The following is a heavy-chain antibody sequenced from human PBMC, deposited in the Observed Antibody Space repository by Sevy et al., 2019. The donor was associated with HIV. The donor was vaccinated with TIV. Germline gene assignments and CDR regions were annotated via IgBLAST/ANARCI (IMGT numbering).Heavy chain of an antibody. V-gene: IGHV4-59*08. J-gene: IGHJ4*02. Sequence: SDTLSLTCTVSGGSITSLYWNWIRQPPGKGLEWIANIYYNGHINYNPSLKSRVTLSLDTSKNQFSLRLSSVTAADTAMYYCAGENAWGRGYSWGQGTLVTVSS. D-gene: IGHD1-26*01. CDR3: AGENAWGRGYS. CDR1: GGSITSLY. CDR2: IYYNGHI.